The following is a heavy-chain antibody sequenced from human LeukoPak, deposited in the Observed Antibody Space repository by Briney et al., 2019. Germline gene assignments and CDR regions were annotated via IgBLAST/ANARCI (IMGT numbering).Heavy chain of an antibody. CDR2: IIPIFGTA. J-gene: IGHJ6*03. CDR1: GGTFSSYA. V-gene: IGHV1-69*05. Sequence: SVNVSCKASGGTFSSYAISWVRQAPGQGLEWMGGIIPIFGTANYAQKFQGRVTTTTDESTSTAYMELSSLRSEDTAVYYCARGDTAMASYYYYYMDVWGKGTTVTVSS. D-gene: IGHD5-18*01. CDR3: ARGDTAMASYYYYYMDV.